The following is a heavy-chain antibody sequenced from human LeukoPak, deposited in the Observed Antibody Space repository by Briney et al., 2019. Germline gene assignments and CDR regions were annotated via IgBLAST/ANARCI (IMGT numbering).Heavy chain of an antibody. Sequence: GSLRLSCAASGFTFSSYWMHWVRQAPGKGLVWVSRINSDGSSTSYADSVKGRFTISRDNAKNTLYLQMNSLRAEDTALYYCARDRSITGNYDIWGQGTMVTVSS. D-gene: IGHD1-20*01. CDR2: INSDGSST. V-gene: IGHV3-74*01. J-gene: IGHJ3*02. CDR1: GFTFSSYW. CDR3: ARDRSITGNYDI.